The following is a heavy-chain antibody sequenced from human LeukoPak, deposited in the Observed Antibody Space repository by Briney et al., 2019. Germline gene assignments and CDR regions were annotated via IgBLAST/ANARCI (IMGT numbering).Heavy chain of an antibody. CDR3: ARGPAAIGRYYYYYGMDV. CDR1: GGSISSYY. J-gene: IGHJ6*02. V-gene: IGHV4-59*12. CDR2: IYYSGST. D-gene: IGHD2-2*02. Sequence: SETLSLTCTVSGGSISSYYWSWIRQPPGKGLEWIGYIYYSGSTNYNPSLKSRVTISVDTFKNQFSLKLSSVTAADTAVYYCARGPAAIGRYYYYYGMDVWGQGTTVTVSS.